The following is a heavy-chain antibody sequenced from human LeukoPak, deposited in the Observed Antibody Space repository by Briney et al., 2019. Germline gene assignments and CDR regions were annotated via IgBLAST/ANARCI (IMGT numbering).Heavy chain of an antibody. CDR3: ARDPPYYYDSSGYFYY. V-gene: IGHV3-48*01. CDR2: ISSSSSTI. CDR1: GFTFSSYS. J-gene: IGHJ4*02. D-gene: IGHD3-22*01. Sequence: GGSLRLSCAASGFTFSSYSMNWVRQAPGKGLEWVSYISSSSSTIYYADSVKGRFTISRDNAKNSLYLQMNSLRAEDTAVYYCARDPPYYYDSSGYFYYWGQGTLVTVSS.